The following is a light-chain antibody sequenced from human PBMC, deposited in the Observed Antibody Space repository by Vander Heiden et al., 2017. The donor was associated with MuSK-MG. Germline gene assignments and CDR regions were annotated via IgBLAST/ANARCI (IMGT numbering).Light chain of an antibody. CDR1: SSDVGGYNY. CDR3: SSYTCSSPLV. Sequence: QSALTQPASVSGSPGQSITISCTGTSSDVGGYNYVSWYQQHPGKAPKLLIYDVTTRPSGVSNRFSGSKSGHTASLTISGLQAEVEADYYCSSYTCSSPLVFRGG. J-gene: IGLJ3*02. V-gene: IGLV2-14*01. CDR2: DVT.